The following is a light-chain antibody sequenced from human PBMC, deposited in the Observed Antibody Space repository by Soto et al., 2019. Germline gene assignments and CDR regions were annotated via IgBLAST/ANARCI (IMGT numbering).Light chain of an antibody. CDR3: QQYNSYSQT. Sequence: DIPMTQSPSTLSASVGDRVSITCRASQSISTWLVWYQQKPGKAPKLLIQKASSLESGVPSRFSGSGSGTEFTLTISSLQPDDFATYYCQQYNSYSQTFGQGTKVEIK. CDR2: KAS. V-gene: IGKV1-5*03. J-gene: IGKJ1*01. CDR1: QSISTW.